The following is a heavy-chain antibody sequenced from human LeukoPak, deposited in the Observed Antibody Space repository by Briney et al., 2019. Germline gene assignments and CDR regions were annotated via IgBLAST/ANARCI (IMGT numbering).Heavy chain of an antibody. CDR1: GYSFTSYW. Sequence: GESLKISCKGSGYSFTSYWISRVRQMPGKGLEWMGRIDPSDSYTNYSPSFQGHVSISADKSISTAYLQWRSLKASDTAMYYCASHYYYHSGSYYNLGYWGQGTLVTVSS. CDR2: IDPSDSYT. V-gene: IGHV5-10-1*01. J-gene: IGHJ4*02. CDR3: ASHYYYHSGSYYNLGY. D-gene: IGHD3-10*01.